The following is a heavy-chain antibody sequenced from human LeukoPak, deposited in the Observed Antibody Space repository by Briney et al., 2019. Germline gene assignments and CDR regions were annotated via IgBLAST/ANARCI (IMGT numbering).Heavy chain of an antibody. CDR2: INPSGTGT. D-gene: IGHD5-24*01. CDR1: GYTFTSYY. CDR3: ATDHSMANTAWWFDP. V-gene: IGHV1-46*01. Sequence: ASVKVSCKASGYTFTSYYMHWVRQAPGQGLEWTGVINPSGTGTSYAQKFQGRITMSRDTSTSTVYMELSSLRSEDTAFYYCATDHSMANTAWWFDPWGQGTLVTVSS. J-gene: IGHJ5*02.